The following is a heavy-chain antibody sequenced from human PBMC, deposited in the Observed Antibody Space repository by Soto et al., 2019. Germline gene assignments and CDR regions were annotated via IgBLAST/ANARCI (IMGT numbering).Heavy chain of an antibody. CDR1: GFTFSIYD. Sequence: EVQLVESGGGLVQPGGSLILSCAACGFTFSIYDMHWVRQATGKGLEWVLAIGTAGDTYYPGSVKGRFTISRENAKKYLYLQINSLRAEDTAVYYGARDRGTTWYFDLWGRGTLVTVSS. D-gene: IGHD1-1*01. V-gene: IGHV3-13*01. J-gene: IGHJ2*01. CDR3: ARDRGTTWYFDL. CDR2: IGTAGDT.